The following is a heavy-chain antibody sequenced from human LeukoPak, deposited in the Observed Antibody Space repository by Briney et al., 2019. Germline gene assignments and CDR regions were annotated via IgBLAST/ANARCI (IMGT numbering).Heavy chain of an antibody. CDR1: GFTLSDYG. D-gene: IGHD6-6*01. V-gene: IGHV3-33*01. CDR3: ARAHSSSSTFDL. CDR2: IWYDGSKK. J-gene: IGHJ4*02. Sequence: PGGSLRLSCAASGFTLSDYGIHWVRQAPGQGLEWVALIWYDGSKKYYADSVKGRFTISRDNTKNTLYLQLNSLRADDTAVYHCARAHSSSSTFDLWGQGTLVTVSS.